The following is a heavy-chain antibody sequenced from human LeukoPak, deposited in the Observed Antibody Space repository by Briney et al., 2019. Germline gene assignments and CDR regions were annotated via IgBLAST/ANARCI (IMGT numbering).Heavy chain of an antibody. Sequence: SETLSLTCAVYGGSFSGYYWTWIRHTPGKGLDWIGEINYGGDTNYNPSLKSRVTISVDTSKNQFSLKLSSVTAADTAVYYCARHLIAAAGRNYFDYWGQGTLVTVSS. CDR1: GGSFSGYY. CDR3: ARHLIAAAGRNYFDY. D-gene: IGHD6-13*01. J-gene: IGHJ4*02. CDR2: INYGGDT. V-gene: IGHV4-34*01.